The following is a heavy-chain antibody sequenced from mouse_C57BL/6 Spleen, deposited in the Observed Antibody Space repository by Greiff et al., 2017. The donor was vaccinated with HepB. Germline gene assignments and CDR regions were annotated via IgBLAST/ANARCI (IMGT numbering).Heavy chain of an antibody. CDR3: ARYGTTVVPLFDY. Sequence: QVQLQQPGAELVKPGASVKLSCKASGYTFTSYWMQWVKQRPGQGLEWIGEIDPSDSYTNYNQKFKGKATLTVDTSSSTAYMQLSSLTSEDSAVYYCARYGTTVVPLFDYWGQGTTLTVSS. J-gene: IGHJ2*01. D-gene: IGHD1-1*01. CDR1: GYTFTSYW. V-gene: IGHV1-50*01. CDR2: IDPSDSYT.